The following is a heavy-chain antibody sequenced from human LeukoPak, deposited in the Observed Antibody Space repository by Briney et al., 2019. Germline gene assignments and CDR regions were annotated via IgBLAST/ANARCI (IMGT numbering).Heavy chain of an antibody. CDR1: GFTFSSYW. D-gene: IGHD4-23*01. V-gene: IGHV3-7*01. CDR3: ARGGGINYGGNGDH. Sequence: GGSLRLSCAASGFTFSSYWMSWVRQAPGKGLEWVANIKQDGSEKYYVDSVKGRFTISRDNAKNSLYLQMNSLRAEDTAVYYCARGGGINYGGNGDHWGQGTLVTVSS. J-gene: IGHJ4*02. CDR2: IKQDGSEK.